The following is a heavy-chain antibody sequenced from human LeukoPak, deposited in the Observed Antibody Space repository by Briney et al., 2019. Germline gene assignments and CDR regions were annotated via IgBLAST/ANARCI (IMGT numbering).Heavy chain of an antibody. J-gene: IGHJ4*02. Sequence: ASVKVSCKPSGGSFSNYVINWVRQAPGQGLEWMGGIIPIFNTPNYAQKFQGRVTITADESTTTAYMELSSLRPEDTAMYYCAKEGFGYHFEYWGQGTLVTVSS. V-gene: IGHV1-69*13. D-gene: IGHD3-16*02. CDR1: GGSFSNYV. CDR3: AKEGFGYHFEY. CDR2: IIPIFNTP.